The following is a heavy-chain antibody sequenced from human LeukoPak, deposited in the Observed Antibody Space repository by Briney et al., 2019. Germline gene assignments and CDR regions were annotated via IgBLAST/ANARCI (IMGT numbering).Heavy chain of an antibody. V-gene: IGHV4-59*01. CDR1: GGSISSYY. Sequence: SETLSLTCTVSGGSISSYYWSWIRQPPGKGLEWIGYIYYSGSTNYNPSLKSRVTISVDTSRSQFSLKLSSVTAADTAVYYCARLTIMEKDVTTTYYMDVWGKGTTVTVSS. D-gene: IGHD4-17*01. CDR3: ARLTIMEKDVTTTYYMDV. J-gene: IGHJ6*03. CDR2: IYYSGST.